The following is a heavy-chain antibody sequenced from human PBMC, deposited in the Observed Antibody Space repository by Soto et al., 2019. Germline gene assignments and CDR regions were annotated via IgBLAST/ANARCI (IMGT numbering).Heavy chain of an antibody. CDR1: GFSLSNARMG. V-gene: IGHV2-26*01. Sequence: SGPTLVNPTETLTLTCTVSGFSLSNARMGVSWIRQPPGKALEWLAHIFSNDEKSYSTSLKSRLTISKDTSKSQVVLTMTNMDPVGTATYYCARISGSYYVLDYWGQGTLVTVSS. CDR3: ARISGSYYVLDY. D-gene: IGHD1-26*01. J-gene: IGHJ4*02. CDR2: IFSNDEK.